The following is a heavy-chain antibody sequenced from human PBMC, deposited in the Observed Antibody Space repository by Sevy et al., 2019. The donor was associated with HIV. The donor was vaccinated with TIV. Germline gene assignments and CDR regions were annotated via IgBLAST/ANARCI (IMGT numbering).Heavy chain of an antibody. CDR1: GGTFSSYA. CDR3: ARVVPGIAAAGIGAFDI. CDR2: IIPIFGTA. Sequence: ASVKVSCKASGGTFSSYAISWVRQAPGQGLEWMGGIIPIFGTANYAQKFQGRVTITADESTSTAYMELGSLRAEDTAVYYCARVVPGIAAAGIGAFDIWGQGTMVTVSS. D-gene: IGHD6-13*01. V-gene: IGHV1-69*13. J-gene: IGHJ3*02.